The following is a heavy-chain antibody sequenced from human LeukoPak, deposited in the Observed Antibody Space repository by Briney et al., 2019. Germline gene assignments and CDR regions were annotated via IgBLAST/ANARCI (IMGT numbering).Heavy chain of an antibody. CDR2: INHSGST. CDR1: GGSFSGYY. J-gene: IGHJ4*02. V-gene: IGHV4-34*01. CDR3: ARILWYFDY. Sequence: SETVSLTCAVYGGSFSGYYWSWIRQPPGKGLEWIGEINHSGSTNYNPSLKSRVTISVDTSKNQFSLKLSSVTAADTAVYYCARILWYFDYWGQGTLVTVSS. D-gene: IGHD3-10*01.